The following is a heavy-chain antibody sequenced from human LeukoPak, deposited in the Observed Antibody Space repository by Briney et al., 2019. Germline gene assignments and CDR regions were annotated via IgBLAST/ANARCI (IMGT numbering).Heavy chain of an antibody. Sequence: SETLSLTCAVYGGSFSGYYWSWIRQPPGKGLEWIGEINHSGSTNYNPSLKSRVTISVDTSKNQFSLKLSSVTAADTAVYYCARSFPTRSAVPIYWGQGTLVTVSS. J-gene: IGHJ4*02. CDR2: INHSGST. CDR1: GGSFSGYY. V-gene: IGHV4-34*01. D-gene: IGHD2-2*01. CDR3: ARSFPTRSAVPIY.